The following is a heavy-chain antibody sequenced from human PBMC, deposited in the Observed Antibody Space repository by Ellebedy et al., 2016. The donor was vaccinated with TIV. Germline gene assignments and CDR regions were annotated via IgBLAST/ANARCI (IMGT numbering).Heavy chain of an antibody. J-gene: IGHJ4*02. CDR1: GFTFSDYY. V-gene: IGHV3-11*01. Sequence: PGGSLRLSCAASGFTFSDYYMSWIRQAPGKGLEWVAYISSGGKTIFYADSVRGRFTISRATAKNSLYLQINSLRAEDTAVYFCARGGRTGSSWFRYYFDYWGQGTPFTVSS. D-gene: IGHD6-13*01. CDR2: ISSGGKTI. CDR3: ARGGRTGSSWFRYYFDY.